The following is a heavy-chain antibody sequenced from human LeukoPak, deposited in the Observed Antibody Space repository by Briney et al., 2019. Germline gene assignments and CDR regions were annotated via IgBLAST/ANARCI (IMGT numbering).Heavy chain of an antibody. CDR1: GGSISSYY. CDR2: IYYSGST. CDR3: ARGRADYYGSGSYTNWFDP. Sequence: PSETLSLTCTVSGGSISSYYWSWIRQPPGKGLEWIGYIYYSGSTNYNPSLKSRVTISVDTSKNQFSLKLSSVTAADTAVYYCARGRADYYGSGSYTNWFDPWGQGTLVTVSS. J-gene: IGHJ5*02. V-gene: IGHV4-59*01. D-gene: IGHD3-10*01.